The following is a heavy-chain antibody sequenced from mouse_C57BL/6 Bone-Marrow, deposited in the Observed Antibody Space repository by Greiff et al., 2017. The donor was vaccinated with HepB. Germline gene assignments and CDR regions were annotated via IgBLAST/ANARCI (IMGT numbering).Heavy chain of an antibody. J-gene: IGHJ2*01. D-gene: IGHD1-1*01. CDR3: ATNYYGSRGGFDY. CDR2: ISDGGSYT. Sequence: EVKLVESGGGLVKPGGSLKLSCAASGFTFSSYAMSWVRQTPEKRLEWVATISDGGSYTYYPDNVKGRFTISRDNAKNNLYLQMSHLKSEDTAMYYCATNYYGSRGGFDYWGQGTTLTVSS. CDR1: GFTFSSYA. V-gene: IGHV5-4*03.